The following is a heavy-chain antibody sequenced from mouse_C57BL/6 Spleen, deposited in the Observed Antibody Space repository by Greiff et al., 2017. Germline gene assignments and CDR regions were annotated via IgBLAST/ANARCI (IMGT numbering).Heavy chain of an antibody. D-gene: IGHD1-1*01. J-gene: IGHJ2*01. CDR2: IYPGDGDT. V-gene: IGHV1-80*01. Sequence: QVQLKQSGAELVKPGASVKISCKASGYAFSSYWMNWVKQRPGKGLEWIGQIYPGDGDTNYNGKFKGKATLTADKSSSTAYMQLSSLTSEDSSVYFCARGFIATSDYWGQGTTLTVSS. CDR3: ARGFIATSDY. CDR1: GYAFSSYW.